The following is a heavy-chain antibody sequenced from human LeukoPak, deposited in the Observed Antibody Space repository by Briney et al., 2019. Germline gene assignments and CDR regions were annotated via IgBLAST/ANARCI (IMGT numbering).Heavy chain of an antibody. D-gene: IGHD1-26*01. CDR1: GFTFSSYG. V-gene: IGHV3-30*02. J-gene: IGHJ4*02. CDR3: ASWGEGALDN. Sequence: GGSLRLSCAASGFTFSSYGMHWVRQAPGKGLEWVAFIRYDGSNKYYADSVKGRFTISRDNAKKSLYLQMNSLRVEDTGVYYCASWGEGALDNWGQGTLVTVSS. CDR2: IRYDGSNK.